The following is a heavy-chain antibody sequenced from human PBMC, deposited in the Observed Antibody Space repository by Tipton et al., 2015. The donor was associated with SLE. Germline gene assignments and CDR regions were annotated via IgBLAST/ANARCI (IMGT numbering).Heavy chain of an antibody. CDR1: GFTFSSYA. Sequence: LRLSCAASGFTFSSYAMSWVRQPPGKGLEWLGSIHYSGTTYDNPSLKSRVTISVDTSKNQFSLMLSSVTAADTALYYCAGALDTTMGPFDYWGQGTLVTVSS. CDR2: IHYSGTT. J-gene: IGHJ4*02. D-gene: IGHD5-18*01. CDR3: AGALDTTMGPFDY. V-gene: IGHV4-38-2*01.